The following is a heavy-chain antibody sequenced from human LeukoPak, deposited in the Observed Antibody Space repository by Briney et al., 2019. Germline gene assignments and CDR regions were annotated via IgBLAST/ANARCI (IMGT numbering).Heavy chain of an antibody. CDR3: ASSYGYLENYFDY. V-gene: IGHV1-2*02. Sequence: ASVKVSCKASGYTFTGYYMHWVRQAPGQGLEWMGWINPNSGGTNYAQKFQSRVTMTRDTSISTAYMELSRLRSDDTAVYYCASSYGYLENYFDYWGQGTLVTVSS. CDR1: GYTFTGYY. CDR2: INPNSGGT. D-gene: IGHD5-18*01. J-gene: IGHJ4*02.